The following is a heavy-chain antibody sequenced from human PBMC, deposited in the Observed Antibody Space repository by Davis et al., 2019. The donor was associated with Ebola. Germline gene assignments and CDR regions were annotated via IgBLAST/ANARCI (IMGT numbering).Heavy chain of an antibody. V-gene: IGHV4-4*02. CDR1: GFTVSSNH. CDR3: ARGMKYCSGGSCYYYYGMDV. D-gene: IGHD2-15*01. Sequence: MPGGSLRLSCAASGFTVSSNHMSWVRQPPGKGLEWIGEIYHSGSTNYNPSLKSRVTISVDKSKNQFSLKLSSVTAADTAVYYCARGMKYCSGGSCYYYYGMDVWGQGTTVTVSS. J-gene: IGHJ6*02. CDR2: IYHSGST.